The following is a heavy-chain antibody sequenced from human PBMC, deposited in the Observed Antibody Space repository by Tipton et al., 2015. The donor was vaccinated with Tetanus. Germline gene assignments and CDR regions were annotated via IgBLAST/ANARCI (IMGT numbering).Heavy chain of an antibody. CDR3: ASSTVTR. CDR1: GFTLRSYS. CDR2: ISTTSNTI. V-gene: IGHV3-48*01. D-gene: IGHD4-17*01. J-gene: IGHJ4*02. Sequence: PLRLSCAASGFTLRSYSMNWVRQAPGKGLEWISYISTTSNTIYYADSVKGRFTISRDNAKNVLYLQMSSLRREDTAVYYCASSTVTRWGPGTLVTVSS.